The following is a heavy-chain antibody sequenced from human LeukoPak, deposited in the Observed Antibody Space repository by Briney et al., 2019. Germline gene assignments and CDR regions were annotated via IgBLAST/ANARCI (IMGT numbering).Heavy chain of an antibody. V-gene: IGHV3-15*01. Sequence: KTGGSLRLSCAASGFTFSNAWMSWVRQAPGKGLEWVVRLKSKTDGKTTDHDAPVTGKFTISRDNSNNTLYLQMNSLKTEDTAVYYCTTDPYDILTGNDAFDIWGQGTMVTVSS. CDR2: LKSKTDGKTT. D-gene: IGHD3-9*01. CDR3: TTDPYDILTGNDAFDI. CDR1: GFTFSNAW. J-gene: IGHJ3*02.